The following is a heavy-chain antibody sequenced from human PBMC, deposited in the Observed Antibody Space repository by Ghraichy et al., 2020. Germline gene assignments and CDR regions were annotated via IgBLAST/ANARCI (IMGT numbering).Heavy chain of an antibody. CDR1: GFTFSNYW. D-gene: IGHD3-3*01. Sequence: GESLNISCAASGFTFSNYWMHWVRQAPGRGLVWVSRINSDGSTITYADSVKGRFTISRDNAKNTVYLQMNSLRVEDTAVYHCTRAYDFWSGSDSNWFDPWGQGTLVTVSS. J-gene: IGHJ5*02. CDR2: INSDGSTI. V-gene: IGHV3-74*03. CDR3: TRAYDFWSGSDSNWFDP.